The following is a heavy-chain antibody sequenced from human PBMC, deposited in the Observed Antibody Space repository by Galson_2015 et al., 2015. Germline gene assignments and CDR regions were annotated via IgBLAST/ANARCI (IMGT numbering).Heavy chain of an antibody. CDR3: AKDGAIGYRAPKGLFFDL. V-gene: IGHV3-23*01. Sequence: SLRLSCAASGFTFSSYAMNWVRQPPGKGLEWVSGISGSGGTTYYADSVKGRFTISRDNSKNTLYLQMNRLRAEDTAVYYCAKDGAIGYRAPKGLFFDLWGRGTLVTVSS. D-gene: IGHD1-1*01. CDR1: GFTFSSYA. CDR2: ISGSGGTT. J-gene: IGHJ2*01.